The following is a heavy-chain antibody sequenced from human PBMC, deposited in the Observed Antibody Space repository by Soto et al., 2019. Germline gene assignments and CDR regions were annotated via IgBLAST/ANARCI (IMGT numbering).Heavy chain of an antibody. CDR2: IYNSGST. V-gene: IGHV4-61*08. Sequence: PSETLSLTCTVSGDTMSSAGYYWSWIRQLPGKGLEWIGYIYNSGSTNYNPSLKSRVTISVDMSKNQFSLKLSSVTAADTGVYYCARGLNYDFWPGGPPNWFDPWGQGTLVTVSS. CDR3: ARGLNYDFWPGGPPNWFDP. D-gene: IGHD3-3*01. CDR1: GDTMSSAGYY. J-gene: IGHJ5*02.